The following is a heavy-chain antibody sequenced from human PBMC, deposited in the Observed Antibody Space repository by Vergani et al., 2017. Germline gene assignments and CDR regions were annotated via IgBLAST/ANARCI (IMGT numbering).Heavy chain of an antibody. CDR2: ISARYPST. J-gene: IGHJ4*02. CDR1: GFSFGNYA. V-gene: IGHV3-23*04. CDR3: ARLSYDTTPYLQGGYDC. D-gene: IGHD3-22*01. Sequence: VKLEESGGGVVQPGRSLRLSCAASGFSFGNYAMHWVRQAPGKGLEWVSAISARYPSTYYADSVKGRFTISRDNSKNMLYLQMNSLRAEDTAVYYCARLSYDTTPYLQGGYDCWGQGTLVSVSS.